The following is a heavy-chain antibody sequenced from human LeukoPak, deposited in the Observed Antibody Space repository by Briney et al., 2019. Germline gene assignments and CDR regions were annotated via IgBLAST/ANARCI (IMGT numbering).Heavy chain of an antibody. D-gene: IGHD3-3*01. CDR1: GFTFSSYW. V-gene: IGHV3-7*01. CDR2: IKQDGSQE. J-gene: IGHJ4*02. CDR3: ARGVPYDSWSGPHYSDY. Sequence: PGGSLRLSCAASGFTFSSYWMSWVRQAPGKGLEWVANIKQDGSQEYYVDSVKGRFTISRDSAKNSLYLQMNSLRVEDTAVYYCARGVPYDSWSGPHYSDYWGQGTLVTVSS.